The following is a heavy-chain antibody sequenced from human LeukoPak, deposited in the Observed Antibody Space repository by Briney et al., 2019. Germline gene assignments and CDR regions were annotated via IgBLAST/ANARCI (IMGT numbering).Heavy chain of an antibody. CDR2: IIPRSGST. D-gene: IGHD3-3*01. J-gene: IGHJ5*02. CDR1: GGTFTTYA. V-gene: IGHV1-46*01. Sequence: GASVKVSCKASGGTFTTYAINWIRQAPGQGLEWMGLIIPRSGSTSYAQKFQGRVTMTRDTSTSTVYMELSSLQFEDTAVYYCVRDTRVDSNWFDPWGQGTLVTVSS. CDR3: VRDTRVDSNWFDP.